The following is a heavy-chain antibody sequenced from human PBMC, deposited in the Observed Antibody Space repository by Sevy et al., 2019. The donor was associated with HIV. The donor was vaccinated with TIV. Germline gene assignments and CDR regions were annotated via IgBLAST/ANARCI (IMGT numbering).Heavy chain of an antibody. V-gene: IGHV3-66*01. Sequence: GGSLRLSCEASGFTVSGNYMAWVRLAPGKGLEWVSLIDSGGSTYYADSVKGRFTISRDNAKNTLYLQMNPLRAEDTAVYFCARDRYYDASGHYYYYYGMDVWGQGTTVTVSS. CDR3: ARDRYYDASGHYYYYYGMDV. CDR1: GFTVSGNY. D-gene: IGHD3-22*01. J-gene: IGHJ6*02. CDR2: IDSGGST.